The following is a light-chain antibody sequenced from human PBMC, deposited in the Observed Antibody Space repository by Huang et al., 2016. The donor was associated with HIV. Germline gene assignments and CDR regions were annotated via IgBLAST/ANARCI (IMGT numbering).Light chain of an antibody. CDR3: MQGTHWPQT. CDR1: QSLVHSDGNTY. V-gene: IGKV2-30*02. J-gene: IGKJ1*01. CDR2: KVS. Sequence: DVMLTQSPLSLPVILGQPASISCKSRQSLVHSDGNTYLNWFHQRPGQSPRRLIYKVSNRDSGVPDRVSGSGSGTDFTLKISRVEADDIGTYYCMQGTHWPQTFGQGTKVEIK.